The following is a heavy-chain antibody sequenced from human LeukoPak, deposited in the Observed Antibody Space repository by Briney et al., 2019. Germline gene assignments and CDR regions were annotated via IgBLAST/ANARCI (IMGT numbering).Heavy chain of an antibody. CDR3: AKDPGIAAAGTFDY. D-gene: IGHD6-13*01. J-gene: IGHJ4*02. CDR1: GFTFDDYG. V-gene: IGHV3-20*04. CDR2: INWNGGST. Sequence: GGSLRLSCAASGFTFDDYGMSWVHQAPGKGLEWVSGINWNGGSTGYADSVKGRFTISRDNAKNSLYLQMNSLRAEDTAVYYCAKDPGIAAAGTFDYWGQGTLVTVSS.